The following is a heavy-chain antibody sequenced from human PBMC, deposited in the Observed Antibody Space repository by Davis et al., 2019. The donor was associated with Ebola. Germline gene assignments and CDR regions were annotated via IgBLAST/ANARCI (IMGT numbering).Heavy chain of an antibody. CDR3: ARLNVVGGWSNWFDP. Sequence: PSETLSLTCSVSGASITTYSWAWIRQPPGKGLECLGYMYDSGSTNYNPSLKSRVTLSVDPSENRVSLKLTSVTAADTAVYYCARLNVVGGWSNWFDPWGQGTLVTVSS. CDR1: GASITTYS. D-gene: IGHD2-15*01. CDR2: MYDSGST. V-gene: IGHV4-59*12. J-gene: IGHJ5*02.